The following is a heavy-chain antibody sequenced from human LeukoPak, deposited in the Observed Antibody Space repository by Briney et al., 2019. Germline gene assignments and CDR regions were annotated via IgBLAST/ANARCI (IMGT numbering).Heavy chain of an antibody. CDR2: IYSGGST. Sequence: GGSLRLSCAASGFTVSSNYMSWVRQAPGKGLEWVSVIYSGGSTYYADSVKGRFTISRDNSKNTLYLQMNSLRAEDTAVYYCASQTTANYYYYYMDVWGKGTTVTVSS. D-gene: IGHD4-17*01. V-gene: IGHV3-66*02. CDR1: GFTVSSNY. J-gene: IGHJ6*03. CDR3: ASQTTANYYYYYMDV.